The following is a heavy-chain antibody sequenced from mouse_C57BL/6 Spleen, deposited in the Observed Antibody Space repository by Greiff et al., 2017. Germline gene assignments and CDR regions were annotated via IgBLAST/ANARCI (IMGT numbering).Heavy chain of an antibody. CDR1: GFTFSDYG. CDR2: ISSGSSTI. D-gene: IGHD3-3*01. CDR3: AWLGGYLYFDG. Sequence: EVKLMESGGGLVKPGGSLKLSCAASGFTFSDYGMHWVRQAPEKGLEWVAYISSGSSTIYYADTVKGRFTISRDNAKNTLFLQMTSLRSEDTAMYYCAWLGGYLYFDGWGTGTTVTVSS. V-gene: IGHV5-17*01. J-gene: IGHJ1*03.